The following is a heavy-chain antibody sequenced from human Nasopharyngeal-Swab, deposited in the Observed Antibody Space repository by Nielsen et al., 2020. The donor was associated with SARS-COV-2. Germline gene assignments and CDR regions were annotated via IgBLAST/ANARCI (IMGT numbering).Heavy chain of an antibody. CDR3: ARRPATVDDAFYI. D-gene: IGHD4-17*01. V-gene: IGHV1-2*02. Sequence: ASVKVSCKASGYTFTGYYMNWVRQAPGQGLEWMGWINPNSGGTNYAQKFQGRVTMTRDTSISTAYMELSRLRSDDTAVYYCARRPATVDDAFYIWGQGTMVTVSS. CDR1: GYTFTGYY. CDR2: INPNSGGT. J-gene: IGHJ3*02.